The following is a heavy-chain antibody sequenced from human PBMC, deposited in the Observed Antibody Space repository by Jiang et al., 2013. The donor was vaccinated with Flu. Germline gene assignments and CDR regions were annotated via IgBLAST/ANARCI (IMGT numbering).Heavy chain of an antibody. J-gene: IGHJ5*02. V-gene: IGHV2-5*02. CDR2: IYWDDDK. D-gene: IGHD3-3*01. Sequence: LIYWDDDKRYSPSLKSRLTITKDTSKNQVVLTMTNMDPVDTATYYCARGKDYDFWSGPQAGYNWFDPWGQGTLVTVSS. CDR3: ARGKDYDFWSGPQAGYNWFDP.